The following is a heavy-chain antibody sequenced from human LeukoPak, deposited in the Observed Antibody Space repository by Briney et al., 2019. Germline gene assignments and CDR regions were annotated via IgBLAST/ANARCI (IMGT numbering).Heavy chain of an antibody. D-gene: IGHD6-19*01. J-gene: IGHJ4*02. CDR2: IYYTGTS. CDR1: SGSLSNGGYY. V-gene: IGHV4-39*07. CDR3: ARAVMVAVAGGRFDY. Sequence: PSETLSLTCTVSSGSLSNGGYYCVWIRHPPGKGLEWIGSIYYTGTSYYNPSLSSRVTISVDTSNNHISLKLSSVTAADTAVYYCARAVMVAVAGGRFDYWGQGTLVTVSS.